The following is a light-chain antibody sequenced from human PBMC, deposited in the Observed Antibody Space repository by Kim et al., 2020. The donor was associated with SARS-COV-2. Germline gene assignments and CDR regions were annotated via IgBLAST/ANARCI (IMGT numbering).Light chain of an antibody. CDR1: QNIGSY. Sequence: ASVGDRVTISCRASQNIGSYLAWYQHKPGKAPTLLVYQASSLESVVPSRFSGSGSETEFILTINSLQPDDFATYYCQHYNSYPYTFGQGTKLEI. V-gene: IGKV1-5*03. CDR2: QAS. J-gene: IGKJ2*01. CDR3: QHYNSYPYT.